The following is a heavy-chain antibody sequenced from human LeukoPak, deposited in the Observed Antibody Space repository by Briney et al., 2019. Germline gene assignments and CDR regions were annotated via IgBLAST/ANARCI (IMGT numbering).Heavy chain of an antibody. CDR1: GFTFSSCG. CDR3: AKDGGYYGSGSEPDY. CDR2: IRYDGSNK. J-gene: IGHJ4*02. D-gene: IGHD3-10*01. V-gene: IGHV3-30*02. Sequence: PGGSLRLSCAASGFTFSSCGMHWVRQAPGKGLEWVAFIRYDGSNKYYADFVKGRFTISRDNSKNTLYLQMNSLRAEDTAVYYCAKDGGYYGSGSEPDYWGQGTLVTVSS.